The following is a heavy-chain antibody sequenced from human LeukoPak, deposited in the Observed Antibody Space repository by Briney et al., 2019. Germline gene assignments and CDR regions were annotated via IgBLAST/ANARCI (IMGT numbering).Heavy chain of an antibody. D-gene: IGHD4-17*01. CDR3: ARGGYGDYVYLPPDY. Sequence: SVKVSCKASGGTFSSYAISWVRQAPGQGLEWMGGIIPIFGTANYAQKFQGRVTITADKSTSTAYMELSSLRSEDTAVYYCARGGYGDYVYLPPDYWGQGTLVTVSS. J-gene: IGHJ4*02. CDR1: GGTFSSYA. V-gene: IGHV1-69*06. CDR2: IIPIFGTA.